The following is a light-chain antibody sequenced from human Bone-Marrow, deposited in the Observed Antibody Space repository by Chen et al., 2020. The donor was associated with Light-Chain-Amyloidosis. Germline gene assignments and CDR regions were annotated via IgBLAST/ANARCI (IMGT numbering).Light chain of an antibody. CDR1: NSNIASNY. CDR2: DSD. J-gene: IGLJ2*01. CDR3: EAWDSSLSAVV. Sequence: QSVLTQPPSVSAPPGQDVTISCSGSNSNIASNYVSWYQHLPGTAPKLLLYDSDNRPSGIPDRCSGSKSGTSATLGITGLQTGDEADYYCEAWDSSLSAVVFGGGTKLTVL. V-gene: IGLV1-51*01.